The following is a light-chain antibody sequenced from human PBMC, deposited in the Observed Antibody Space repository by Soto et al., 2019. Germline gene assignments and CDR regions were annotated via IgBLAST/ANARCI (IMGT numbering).Light chain of an antibody. CDR3: HQRQSWPRT. CDR1: QAVNTR. CDR2: LAS. Sequence: EIVLTQSPATLSSFPGDRVTLSCRASQAVNTRLAWYQHKPGQAPRLLIYLASNRDAGVPARFSGSGSGTDFTLTISDVEPEDFAVYYCHQRQSWPRTFGQGTTVDI. V-gene: IGKV3-11*01. J-gene: IGKJ1*01.